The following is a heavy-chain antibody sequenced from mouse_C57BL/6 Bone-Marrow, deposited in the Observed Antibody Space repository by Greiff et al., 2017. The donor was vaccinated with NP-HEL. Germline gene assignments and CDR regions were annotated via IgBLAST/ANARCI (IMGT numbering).Heavy chain of an antibody. J-gene: IGHJ1*03. Sequence: EVHLVESGGGLVQPGESLKLSCESNEYEFPSHDMSWVRKTPEKRLELVAAINSDGGSTYYPDTMERRFIISRYNTKKTLYLQMSSLRSEDTALYYCASLYYDYEDWYFDVWGTGTTVTVSS. CDR1: EYEFPSHD. CDR3: ASLYYDYEDWYFDV. CDR2: INSDGGST. V-gene: IGHV5-2*01. D-gene: IGHD2-4*01.